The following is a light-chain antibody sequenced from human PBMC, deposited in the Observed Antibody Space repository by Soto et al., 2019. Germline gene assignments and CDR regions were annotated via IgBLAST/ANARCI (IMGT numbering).Light chain of an antibody. Sequence: DIQMTLSPSTLSTFVGDRVTITCRASQSIRSWLAWFQQKPGKAPKLLIYKASNLESGVRSRFSGSGSGTEFTLTINSLQPDDFATYYCQQYDGCPFTFGGGTKVEIK. CDR3: QQYDGCPFT. J-gene: IGKJ4*01. V-gene: IGKV1-5*03. CDR1: QSIRSW. CDR2: KAS.